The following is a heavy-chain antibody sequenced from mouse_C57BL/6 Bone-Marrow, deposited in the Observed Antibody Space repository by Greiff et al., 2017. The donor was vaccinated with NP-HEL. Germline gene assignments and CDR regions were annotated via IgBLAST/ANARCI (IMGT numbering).Heavy chain of an antibody. CDR2: IYPRSGNT. D-gene: IGHD2-1*01. Sequence: VMLVESGAELARPGASVKLSCKASGYTFTSYGISWVKQRTGQGLEWIGEIYPRSGNTYYNEKFKGKATLTADKSSSTAYMELRSLTSEDSAVYFCAREGYYGNLAWFAYWGQGTLVTVSA. CDR3: AREGYYGNLAWFAY. V-gene: IGHV1-81*01. J-gene: IGHJ3*01. CDR1: GYTFTSYG.